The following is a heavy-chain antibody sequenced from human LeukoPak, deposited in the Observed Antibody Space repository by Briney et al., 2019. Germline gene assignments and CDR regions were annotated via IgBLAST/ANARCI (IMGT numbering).Heavy chain of an antibody. D-gene: IGHD3-10*01. CDR1: EYTFTKHY. Sequence: GASVKVSCKASEYTFTKHYIHWVRQAPGQGLEWLGEMNPKTGGTKIAEKLQGRVTMTRDTSISTAYMELSSLRSDDTAAYYCARGTYYNLGSSLDSWGQGTLVTVSS. CDR2: MNPKTGGT. CDR3: ARGTYYNLGSSLDS. J-gene: IGHJ4*02. V-gene: IGHV1-2*02.